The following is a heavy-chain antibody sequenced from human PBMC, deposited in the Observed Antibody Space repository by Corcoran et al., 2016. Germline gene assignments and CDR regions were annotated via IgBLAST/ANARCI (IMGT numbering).Heavy chain of an antibody. CDR2: IYPGDSDT. CDR1: GYSFSTYW. D-gene: IGHD1-26*01. J-gene: IGHJ2*01. CDR3: ARHGTVVATRSYFDL. Sequence: EVQLVQSGAEVKKPGASLKISCKGSGYSFSTYWIAWVRQMPGKGLECMGIIYPGDSDTRYSPSFQGQVTISADKSIGTAYLQWGSLKASDTAMSYCARHGTVVATRSYFDLWGRGTLVSFSS. V-gene: IGHV5-51*01.